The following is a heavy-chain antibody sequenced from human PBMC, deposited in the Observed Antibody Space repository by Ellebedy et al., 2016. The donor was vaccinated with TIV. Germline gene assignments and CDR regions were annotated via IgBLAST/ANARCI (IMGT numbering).Heavy chain of an antibody. CDR2: IRYDGSNK. D-gene: IGHD4-17*01. V-gene: IGHV3-30*02. CDR3: AKDMEDYGDYFIFDH. J-gene: IGHJ1*01. Sequence: PGGSLRLSCAASGFAFSTYGIHWVCQAPGKGLEWVAFIRYDGSNKYYADSVEGRFTISRDNSKNTLSLQMKSLRAEDTAVYYCAKDMEDYGDYFIFDHWGQGTPVTVSS. CDR1: GFAFSTYG.